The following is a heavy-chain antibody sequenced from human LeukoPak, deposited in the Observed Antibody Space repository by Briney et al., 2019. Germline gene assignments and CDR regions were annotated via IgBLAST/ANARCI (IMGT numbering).Heavy chain of an antibody. V-gene: IGHV4-31*03. CDR2: IYYSGST. CDR1: GGSISSGGYY. Sequence: SETLSLTCTVSGGSISSGGYYWSWIRQHPGKGLEWIGYIYYSGSTYYNPSLKSRVTISVDTSKNQFSLKLSSVSAADTAVYYCARVLAVAGNDYWGQGTLVTVSS. CDR3: ARVLAVAGNDY. J-gene: IGHJ4*02. D-gene: IGHD6-19*01.